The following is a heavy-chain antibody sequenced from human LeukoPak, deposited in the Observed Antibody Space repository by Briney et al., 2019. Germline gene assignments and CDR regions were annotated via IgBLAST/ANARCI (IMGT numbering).Heavy chain of an antibody. Sequence: PGGSLRLSCAASGFTFSSYGMHWVRQAPGKGLEWVAVISYDGSNKYYADSVKGRFTISRDNSKNTLYLQMNSLRAEDTAVYYCAKDIGYYGSGSYIPFDYWGQGTLVTVSS. J-gene: IGHJ4*02. V-gene: IGHV3-30*18. D-gene: IGHD3-10*01. CDR2: ISYDGSNK. CDR3: AKDIGYYGSGSYIPFDY. CDR1: GFTFSSYG.